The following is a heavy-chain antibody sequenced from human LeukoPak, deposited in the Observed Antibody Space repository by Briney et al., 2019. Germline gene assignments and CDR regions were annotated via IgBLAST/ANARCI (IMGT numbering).Heavy chain of an antibody. Sequence: GGSLRLSCAASGFTFGNSWVHWVRQVPGKGLQWVSLITWDGGSTFYADSVKGRFTISRDNSKKSLSLQMYGLSTEDTALYYCARERRRVIDYWGQGTLVTVSS. CDR3: ARERRRVIDY. J-gene: IGHJ4*02. CDR2: ITWDGGST. V-gene: IGHV3-43*01. D-gene: IGHD1-26*01. CDR1: GFTFGNSW.